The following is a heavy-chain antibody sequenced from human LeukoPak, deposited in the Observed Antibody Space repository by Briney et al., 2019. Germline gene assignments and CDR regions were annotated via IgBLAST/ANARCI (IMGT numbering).Heavy chain of an antibody. Sequence: SETLSLTCTVSGGSISSSPYYWGWIRQPPGKGLEWIGNMYYSGSTGGSTYYNPSLKSPVTISVDTSKNQFSLKLSSVTAADTAVYYCARWGTMIVSDWFDPWGQGILVTVSS. CDR1: GGSISSSPYY. CDR3: ARWGTMIVSDWFDP. CDR2: MYYSGSTGGST. V-gene: IGHV4-39*01. D-gene: IGHD3-22*01. J-gene: IGHJ5*02.